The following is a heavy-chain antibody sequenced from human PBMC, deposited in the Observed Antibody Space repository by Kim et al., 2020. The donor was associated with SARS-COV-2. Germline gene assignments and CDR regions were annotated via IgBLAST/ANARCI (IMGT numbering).Heavy chain of an antibody. D-gene: IGHD3-10*01. CDR3: ARLDYYGSGSYYMGYYYYGMDV. V-gene: IGHV3-30*04. CDR1: GFTFSSYA. Sequence: GGSLRLSCAASGFTFSSYAMHWVRQAPGKGLEWVAVISYDGSNKYYADSVKGRFTISRDNSKNTLYLQMNSLRAEDTAVYYCARLDYYGSGSYYMGYYYYGMDVWGEATTVTV. J-gene: IGHJ6*02. CDR2: ISYDGSNK.